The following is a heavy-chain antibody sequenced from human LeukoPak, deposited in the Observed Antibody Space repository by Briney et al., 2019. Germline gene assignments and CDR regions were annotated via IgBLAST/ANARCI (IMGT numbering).Heavy chain of an antibody. CDR1: GFTFSSYG. V-gene: IGHV3-30*02. CDR2: IRYDGSNK. CDR3: AKSAQFFGVVIAHDAFDI. D-gene: IGHD3-3*01. J-gene: IGHJ3*02. Sequence: GGSLRLSCAASGFTFSSYGMHWVRQAPGKGLEWVAFIRYDGSNKYYADSVKGRFTISRDNSKNTLYLQMNSLRAEDTAVYYCAKSAQFFGVVIAHDAFDIWGQGTMVTVSS.